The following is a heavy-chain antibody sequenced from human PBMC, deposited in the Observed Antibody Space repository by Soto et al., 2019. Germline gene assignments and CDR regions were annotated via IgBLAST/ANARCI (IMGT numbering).Heavy chain of an antibody. J-gene: IGHJ4*02. D-gene: IGHD6-13*01. V-gene: IGHV1-69*12. Sequence: QVQLVQSGAEVKKPGSSVKVSCKASGGTFSNYAISWVRQAPGQGLEWMGGIIPIFGTTNYAQRFQGRVTTTADESTSTAYMELSSLRSEDTAVYYCARVSSSWYTDYFDYWGQGTLVTVSS. CDR3: ARVSSSWYTDYFDY. CDR1: GGTFSNYA. CDR2: IIPIFGTT.